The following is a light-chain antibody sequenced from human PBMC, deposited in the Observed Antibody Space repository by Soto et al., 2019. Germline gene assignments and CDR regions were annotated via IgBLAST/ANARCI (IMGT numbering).Light chain of an antibody. CDR1: SGSVSTSYY. V-gene: IGLV8-61*01. Sequence: VVTQEPSFSVSPGRTVTLTCGLSSGSVSTSYYPSWYQQTPGQAPRTLIYSTNTRSSGVPDRFSGSILGNKAALTITGAQADDESDYYCVLYMGSGIAVFGGGTQLTVL. J-gene: IGLJ7*01. CDR3: VLYMGSGIAV. CDR2: STN.